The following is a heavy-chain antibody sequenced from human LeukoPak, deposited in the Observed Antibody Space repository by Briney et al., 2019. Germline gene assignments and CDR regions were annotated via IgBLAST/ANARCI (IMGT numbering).Heavy chain of an antibody. V-gene: IGHV4-61*01. J-gene: IGHJ6*03. CDR3: AGVVGGSYSMDV. CDR1: GGSVSSGSYY. D-gene: IGHD1-26*01. CDR2: IYYSGST. Sequence: PSETLSLTCTVSGGSVSSGSYYWSWIRQPPGKGLEWIGYIYYSGSTKYNPSPKSRVTISIDTSKNQFSLKLSSVTAADTAMYYCAGVVGGSYSMDVWGQGTTVTVSS.